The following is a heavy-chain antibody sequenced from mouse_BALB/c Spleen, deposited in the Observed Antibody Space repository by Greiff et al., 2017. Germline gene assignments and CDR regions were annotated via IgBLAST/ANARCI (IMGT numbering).Heavy chain of an antibody. V-gene: IGHV5-6*01. D-gene: IGHD2-14*01. J-gene: IGHJ3*01. Sequence: EVQGVESGGDLVKPGGSLKLSCAASGFTFSSYGMSWVRQTPDKRLEWVATISSGGSYTYYPDSVKGRFTISRDNAKNTLYLQMSSRKSEDTAMYYCARHKYRYDRDSFAYWGQGTLVTVSA. CDR2: ISSGGSYT. CDR1: GFTFSSYG. CDR3: ARHKYRYDRDSFAY.